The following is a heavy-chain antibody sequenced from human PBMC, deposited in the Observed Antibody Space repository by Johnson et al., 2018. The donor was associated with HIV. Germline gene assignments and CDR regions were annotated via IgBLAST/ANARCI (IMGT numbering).Heavy chain of an antibody. CDR2: IYSGGSGGST. CDR1: GFTVSTNY. V-gene: IGHV3-66*02. J-gene: IGHJ3*02. D-gene: IGHD1-14*01. Sequence: VQLVESGGGVVKPGESLRLSCAASGFTVSTNYMSWVRQTPGKGLEWVSVIYSGGSGGSTYYVDSVKGRFTISRDNSKNTLYLQMNSLRTEDMAVYYCARENWNHAGAFDIWGQGTMVTVSS. CDR3: ARENWNHAGAFDI.